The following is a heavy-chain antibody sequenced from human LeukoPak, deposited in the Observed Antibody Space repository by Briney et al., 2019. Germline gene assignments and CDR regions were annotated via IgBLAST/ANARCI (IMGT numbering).Heavy chain of an antibody. Sequence: GGSLRLSCAVFGVTVSSNYMSWVRQAPGKGLEWVSVLYGGGTTYYADSVKGRFTISRDNSKNTLFLQMNSLRAEDTAVYYCARATRIAAAEFFFDYWGQGTLVTVSS. D-gene: IGHD6-13*01. CDR1: GVTVSSNY. CDR3: ARATRIAAAEFFFDY. J-gene: IGHJ4*02. CDR2: LYGGGTT. V-gene: IGHV3-53*01.